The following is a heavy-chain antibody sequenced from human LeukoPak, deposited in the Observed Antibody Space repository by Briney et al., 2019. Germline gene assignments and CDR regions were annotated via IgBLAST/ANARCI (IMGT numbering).Heavy chain of an antibody. J-gene: IGHJ4*02. V-gene: IGHV3-21*01. Sequence: GGSLRLSCAASGFTFSSYSMNWVRQAPGKGLEWVSSISSSSSYIYYADSVKGRITISRDDAKNSLYLQMNSLRAEDTALYYCARGMYYGRFDYWGQGTLVTVSS. D-gene: IGHD4-17*01. CDR2: ISSSSSYI. CDR3: ARGMYYGRFDY. CDR1: GFTFSSYS.